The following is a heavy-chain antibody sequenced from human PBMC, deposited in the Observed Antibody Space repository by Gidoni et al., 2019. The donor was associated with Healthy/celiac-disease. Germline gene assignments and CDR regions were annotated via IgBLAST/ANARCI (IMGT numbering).Heavy chain of an antibody. CDR3: AKDKGWGLLTRGLDV. D-gene: IGHD1-26*01. Sequence: EVQLVESGGGLVQPGRSLRFSCAASGFTFDNYAMHWVRPATGKGLEWVSVISWNSVSIGYADSVKGRFTIARDNAKNSLYLQMNSLGAEDTALYYCAKDKGWGLLTRGLDVWGQGTTVTVSS. CDR2: ISWNSVSI. CDR1: GFTFDNYA. V-gene: IGHV3-9*01. J-gene: IGHJ6*02.